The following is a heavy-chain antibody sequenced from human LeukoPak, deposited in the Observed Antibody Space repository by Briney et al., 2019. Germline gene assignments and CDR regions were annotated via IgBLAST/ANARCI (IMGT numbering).Heavy chain of an antibody. D-gene: IGHD5-18*01. CDR1: GGSISSGDYY. CDR2: IYYSGST. Sequence: SQTLSLTCTVSGGSISSGDYYWSWIRQPPGKGLEWIGYIYYSGSTYYNPSLKSRVTISVDTSKNQFSLKLSSVTAADTAVYYCARTKVDTAELDYWGQGTLVTVSS. J-gene: IGHJ4*02. V-gene: IGHV4-30-4*01. CDR3: ARTKVDTAELDY.